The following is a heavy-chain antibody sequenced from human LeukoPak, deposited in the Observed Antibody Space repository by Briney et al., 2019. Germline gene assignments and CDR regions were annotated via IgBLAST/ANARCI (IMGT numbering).Heavy chain of an antibody. CDR3: ARAGAVAELSDAFDI. V-gene: IGHV4-59*01. D-gene: IGHD6-19*01. CDR1: GGSISSYY. CDR2: IYYSGST. Sequence: PSETLSLTCTVSGGSISSYYWSWIRQPPGKGLEWIGYIYYSGSTNYYPSLKSRVTISVDTSKNQFSLKLSSVTAADTAVYYCARAGAVAELSDAFDIWGQGTMVTVSS. J-gene: IGHJ3*02.